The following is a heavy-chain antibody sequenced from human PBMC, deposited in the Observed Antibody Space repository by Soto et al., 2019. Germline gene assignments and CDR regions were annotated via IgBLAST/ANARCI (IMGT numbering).Heavy chain of an antibody. J-gene: IGHJ4*02. D-gene: IGHD3-3*01. Sequence: SETQSLTCTVSGGSFKSGSDSWSWIRQPPGKGLEWIGYVYHTGRTSYNPSLKSRVSISMDTSKNQFSLNLDSVTAADTAVYFCARDFAYFDSWGQGTLVTVSS. CDR3: ARDFAYFDS. V-gene: IGHV4-61*01. CDR1: GGSFKSGSDS. CDR2: VYHTGRT.